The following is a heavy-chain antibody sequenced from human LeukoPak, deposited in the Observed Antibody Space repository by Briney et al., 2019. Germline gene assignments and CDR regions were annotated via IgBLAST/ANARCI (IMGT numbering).Heavy chain of an antibody. CDR3: VKDSLGGSGRWNWLDP. J-gene: IGHJ5*02. V-gene: IGHV3-9*01. CDR2: ISWNSGRI. CDR1: GFTFDDHA. Sequence: GGSLRLSCAASGFTFDDHAMHWVRQAPGKGLEWVSGISWNSGRIGYADSVQGRFTISRDNARNSLYLQMNSLRAEDTASYYCVKDSLGGSGRWNWLDPWGQGTLVTVSS. D-gene: IGHD3-10*01.